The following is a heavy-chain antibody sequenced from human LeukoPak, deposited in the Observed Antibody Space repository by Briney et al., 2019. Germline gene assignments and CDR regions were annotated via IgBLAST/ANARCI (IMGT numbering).Heavy chain of an antibody. CDR3: ATWRTAKTGFDY. CDR1: GGSVSSGISY. J-gene: IGHJ4*02. D-gene: IGHD1-1*01. CDR2: ISDSGGS. V-gene: IGHV4-61*01. Sequence: KSSETLSLTCSVSGGSVSSGISYWSWIRQPPGEGLEWIAYISDSGGSDYNPSLRGRVTISLDTSKNQFSLRLSSVTAADTAVYYCATWRTAKTGFDYWGQGTLVTVSS.